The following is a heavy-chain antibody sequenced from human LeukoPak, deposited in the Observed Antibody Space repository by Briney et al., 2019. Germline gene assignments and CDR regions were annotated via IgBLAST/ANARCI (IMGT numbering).Heavy chain of an antibody. J-gene: IGHJ4*02. Sequence: GGSLRLSCAASGFTFSDYDMHWVRQATGKGLEWVSAIGYGGDRHYSDSVKGRFTISRENAKNSLYLQMDSLGAGDTAVYYCARGNILTGYTYWGQGALDTVSS. D-gene: IGHD3-9*01. CDR3: ARGNILTGYTY. V-gene: IGHV3-13*04. CDR1: GFTFSDYD. CDR2: IGYGGDR.